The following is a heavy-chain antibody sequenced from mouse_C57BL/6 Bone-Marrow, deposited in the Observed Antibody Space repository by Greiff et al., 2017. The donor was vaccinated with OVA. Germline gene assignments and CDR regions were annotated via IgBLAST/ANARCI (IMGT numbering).Heavy chain of an antibody. J-gene: IGHJ1*03. CDR3: TTDYGSSYWYFDV. CDR1: GFNIKDDY. V-gene: IGHV14-4*01. CDR2: IDPENGDT. Sequence: EVQLQQSGAELVRPGASVKLSCTASGFNIKDDYMHSVKQRPEQGLEWIGWIDPENGDTEYASKFQGKATITADTSSNTAYLQLSSLTSEDTAVYYCTTDYGSSYWYFDVWGTGTTVTVSS. D-gene: IGHD1-1*01.